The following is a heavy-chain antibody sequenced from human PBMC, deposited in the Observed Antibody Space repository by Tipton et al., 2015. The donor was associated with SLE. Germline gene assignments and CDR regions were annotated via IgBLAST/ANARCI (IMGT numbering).Heavy chain of an antibody. Sequence: SGFSFSAYGMHWVRQAPGKGLEWVAGMSWDGVSIGYADSLKGRFTISRDNAYNSLYLQMNSLRPEDTAFYYCGRQKSGQGCFDDWGQGSLVTVSS. CDR3: GRQKSGQGCFDD. CDR2: MSWDGVSI. CDR1: GFSFSAYG. V-gene: IGHV3-9*01. D-gene: IGHD5-12*01. J-gene: IGHJ4*02.